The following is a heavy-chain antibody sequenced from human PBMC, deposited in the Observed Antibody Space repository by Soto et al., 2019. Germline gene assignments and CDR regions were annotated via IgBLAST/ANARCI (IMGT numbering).Heavy chain of an antibody. J-gene: IGHJ6*03. CDR1: GGSISSSSYY. CDR2: IYYSGST. Sequence: SETLSLTCTVSGGSISSSSYYWGWIRQPPGKGLEWIGSIYYSGSTYYNPSLKSRVTISVDTSKNQFSLKLSSVTAADTAVYYCASLHWGYYYYYMDVWGKGTTVTVSS. D-gene: IGHD3-16*01. V-gene: IGHV4-39*01. CDR3: ASLHWGYYYYYMDV.